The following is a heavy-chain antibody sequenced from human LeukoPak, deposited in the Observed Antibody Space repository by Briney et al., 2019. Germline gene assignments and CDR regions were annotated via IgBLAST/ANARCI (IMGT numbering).Heavy chain of an antibody. CDR1: GYTFNNHY. J-gene: IGHJ4*02. D-gene: IGHD6-19*01. CDR3: ARQGTYSSAIGMGY. CDR2: IDPSGGST. V-gene: IGHV1-46*02. Sequence: ASVKVSCKASGYTFNNHYMYWVRQAPGQGLEWMGVIDPSGGSTSYAQKFQGRVTMTRDTSTRTVYMEVNSLRSEDTAVYYCARQGTYSSAIGMGYWGQGTLVTVSS.